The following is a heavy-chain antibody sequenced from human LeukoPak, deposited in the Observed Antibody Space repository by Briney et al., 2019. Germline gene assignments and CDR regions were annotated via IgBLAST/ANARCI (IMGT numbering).Heavy chain of an antibody. CDR1: GYTFTSYA. Sequence: ASVKVSCKASGYTFTSYAMHWVRQAPGQGLEWMGWINPNSGGTNYAQKFQGRVTMTRDTSISTAYMELSRLRSDDTAVYYCASLVEEAAAGGEYWGQGTLVTVSS. V-gene: IGHV1-2*02. CDR3: ASLVEEAAAGGEY. CDR2: INPNSGGT. D-gene: IGHD6-13*01. J-gene: IGHJ4*02.